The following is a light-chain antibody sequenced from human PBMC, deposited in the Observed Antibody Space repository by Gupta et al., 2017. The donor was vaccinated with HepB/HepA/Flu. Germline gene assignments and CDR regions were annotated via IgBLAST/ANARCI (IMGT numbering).Light chain of an antibody. Sequence: QITQSPSSLSAFVGDRVTITCRASQSISSYLNWYQQKPGKAPKLLIYAASSLQSGVPSRFSGSGSGTDFTLTISSLQPEDFATYYCQQSYSTPLTFGRGTKVEIK. CDR1: QSISSY. V-gene: IGKV1-39*01. CDR3: QQSYSTPLT. CDR2: AAS. J-gene: IGKJ4*01.